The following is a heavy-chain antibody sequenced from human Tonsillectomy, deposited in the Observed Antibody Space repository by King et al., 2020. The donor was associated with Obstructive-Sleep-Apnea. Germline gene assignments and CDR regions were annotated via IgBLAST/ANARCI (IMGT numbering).Heavy chain of an antibody. D-gene: IGHD3-22*01. CDR1: GGSISSSGYY. J-gene: IGHJ5*02. V-gene: IGHV4-39*07. Sequence: QLQESGPGLVKPSETLSLTCTVSGGSISSSGYYWGWIRQPPGKGLEWIGTIHYSGSTSYNPSLKSRVITSVDTSKNQFSLQLSSVTAADTAVYYCARTMELRGYYDSSGHRNWFDPWGQGTLVTVSS. CDR3: ARTMELRGYYDSSGHRNWFDP. CDR2: IHYSGST.